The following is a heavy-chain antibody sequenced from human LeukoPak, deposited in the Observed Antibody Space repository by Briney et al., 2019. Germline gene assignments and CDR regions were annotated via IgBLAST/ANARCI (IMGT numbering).Heavy chain of an antibody. Sequence: SETLSLTCTVSGGSISSYYWSWIRQPPGKGLEWIGYIYYSGSTNYNPSLKSRVTISVDTSKNQFSLKLSSVTAADTAVYYCASHSSSWSFFYFDYWGQGTLVTVSS. J-gene: IGHJ4*02. D-gene: IGHD6-13*01. CDR3: ASHSSSWSFFYFDY. V-gene: IGHV4-59*08. CDR1: GGSISSYY. CDR2: IYYSGST.